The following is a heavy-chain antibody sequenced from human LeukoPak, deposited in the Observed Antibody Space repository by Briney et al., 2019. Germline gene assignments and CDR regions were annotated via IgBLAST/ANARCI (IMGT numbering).Heavy chain of an antibody. CDR3: ARRFGELLYPPYYYYYYMDV. CDR1: GGSISSYY. Sequence: SETLSLTCTVSGGSISSYYWSWIRQPPGKGLEWTGYIYYSGSTNYNPSLKSRVTISVDTSKNQFSLKLSSVTAADTAVYYCARRFGELLYPPYYYYYYMDVWGKGTTVTVSS. V-gene: IGHV4-59*08. D-gene: IGHD3-10*01. J-gene: IGHJ6*03. CDR2: IYYSGST.